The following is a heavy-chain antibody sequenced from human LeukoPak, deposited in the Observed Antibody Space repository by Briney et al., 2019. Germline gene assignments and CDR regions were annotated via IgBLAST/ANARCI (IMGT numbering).Heavy chain of an antibody. V-gene: IGHV3-21*01. CDR1: GFTFSSYS. Sequence: GGSLRLSCAASGFTFSSYSMNWVRQAPGKGLGWVSSISSSSSYIYYADSVKGRFTISRDNAKNSLYLQMNSLRAEDTAVYYCARAGYCGGDCYSGPYDYWGQGTLVTVSS. J-gene: IGHJ4*02. CDR2: ISSSSSYI. D-gene: IGHD2-21*02. CDR3: ARAGYCGGDCYSGPYDY.